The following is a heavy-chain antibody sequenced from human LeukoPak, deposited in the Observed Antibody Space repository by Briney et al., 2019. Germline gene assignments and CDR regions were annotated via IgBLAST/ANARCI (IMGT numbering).Heavy chain of an antibody. Sequence: SETLSLTCTVSGGSISSSSYYWGWIRQPPGKGLEWIGSIYYSGSTYYNPSLKSRVTISVDTSKNQFSLKLSSVTAADTAVYYCARHSQDSNYSLWYFDYWGQGTLVTVSS. CDR1: GGSISSSSYY. J-gene: IGHJ4*02. CDR2: IYYSGST. CDR3: ARHSQDSNYSLWYFDY. V-gene: IGHV4-39*01. D-gene: IGHD4-11*01.